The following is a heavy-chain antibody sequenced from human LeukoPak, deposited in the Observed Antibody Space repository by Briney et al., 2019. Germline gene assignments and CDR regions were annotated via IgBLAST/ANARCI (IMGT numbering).Heavy chain of an antibody. CDR1: GGSFSGYY. CDR3: ARGIQLWLRLRRNNYFDY. Sequence: NPSETLSLTCAVYGGSFSGYYWSWIRQPPGKGQEWIGEINHSGSTNYNPSLKSRVTISVDTSKNQFSLKLSSVTAADTAVYYCARGIQLWLRLRRNNYFDYWGQGTLVTVSS. V-gene: IGHV4-34*01. D-gene: IGHD5-18*01. CDR2: INHSGST. J-gene: IGHJ4*02.